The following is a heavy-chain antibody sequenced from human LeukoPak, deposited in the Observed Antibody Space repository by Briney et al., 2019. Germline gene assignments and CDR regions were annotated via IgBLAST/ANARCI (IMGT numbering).Heavy chain of an antibody. Sequence: PGGSLRLSCAASGFTFSDYWMTWVRQAPGKGLEWVANINQDVSEKFYVDYVKGRFTISRDNAKNSLYLQMNSLRAEDTAVYYCARFRYNWNYDFDYWGQGTLVTVSS. CDR3: ARFRYNWNYDFDY. V-gene: IGHV3-7*01. J-gene: IGHJ4*02. CDR2: INQDVSEK. D-gene: IGHD1-7*01. CDR1: GFTFSDYW.